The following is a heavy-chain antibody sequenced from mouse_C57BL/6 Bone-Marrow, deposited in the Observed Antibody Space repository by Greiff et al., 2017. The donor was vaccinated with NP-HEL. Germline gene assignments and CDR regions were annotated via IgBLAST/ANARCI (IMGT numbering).Heavy chain of an antibody. Sequence: VQLQQSGAELVRPGASVKLSCTASGFNIKDDYMHWVKQRPEQGLEWIGWIDPENGDTEYASKFQGQATITAYTSSNTAYLQLSSLTSEDTAVYYCTTGILEGYWGQGTTLTVSS. CDR2: IDPENGDT. CDR3: TTGILEGY. J-gene: IGHJ2*01. CDR1: GFNIKDDY. V-gene: IGHV14-4*01.